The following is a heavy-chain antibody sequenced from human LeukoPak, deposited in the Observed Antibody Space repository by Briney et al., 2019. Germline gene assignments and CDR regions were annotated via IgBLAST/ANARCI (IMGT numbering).Heavy chain of an antibody. CDR2: INAGNGNT. J-gene: IGHJ4*02. CDR1: GYTFTSYA. V-gene: IGHV1-3*01. Sequence: ASVKVSCKASGYTFTSYAMHWVRQAPGQRLEWMGWINAGNGNTKYSQKFQGRVSITRDTSASTAYMELSSLGSEDTAVYSCARDGAPASLHFDYWGQGTLVTVSS. D-gene: IGHD3-16*01. CDR3: ARDGAPASLHFDY.